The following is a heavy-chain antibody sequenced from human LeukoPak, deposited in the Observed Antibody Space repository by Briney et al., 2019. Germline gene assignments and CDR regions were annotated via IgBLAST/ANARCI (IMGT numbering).Heavy chain of an antibody. CDR2: IKPDGSET. Sequence: GGSLRLSCVASRFTFSNHYMSWVRQAPGKGLEWVATIKPDGSETFYVDSVKGRFTVSRDNARNSLYLQMTSLRVEDTAVYHCAPGGDSTSGQWGQGTLVTVSS. J-gene: IGHJ4*02. CDR3: APGGDSTSGQ. CDR1: RFTFSNHY. V-gene: IGHV3-7*03. D-gene: IGHD2/OR15-2a*01.